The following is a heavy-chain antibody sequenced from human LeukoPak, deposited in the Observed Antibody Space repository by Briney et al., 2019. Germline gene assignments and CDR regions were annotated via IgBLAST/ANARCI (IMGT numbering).Heavy chain of an antibody. CDR1: GYTSTSYG. CDR3: ATLAVAGTFDY. V-gene: IGHV1-18*04. CDR2: ISAYNGNT. J-gene: IGHJ4*02. Sequence: ASVKVSCKASGYTSTSYGISWVRQAPGQGLEWMGWISAYNGNTNYAQKLQGRVTMTEDTSTDTAYMELSSLRSEDTAVYYCATLAVAGTFDYWGQGTLVTVSS. D-gene: IGHD6-19*01.